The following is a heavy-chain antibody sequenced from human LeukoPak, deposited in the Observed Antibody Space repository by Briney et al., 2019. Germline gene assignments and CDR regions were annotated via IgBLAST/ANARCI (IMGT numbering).Heavy chain of an antibody. CDR1: GYILTRNW. Sequence: KISCKVSGYILTRNWIGWVRQVPGKGLEWMGGIIPIFGTANYAQKFQGRVTITADESTSTAYMELSSLRSEDTAVYYCALRGGTISYPDYWGQGTLVTVSS. V-gene: IGHV1-69*01. J-gene: IGHJ4*02. D-gene: IGHD3-9*01. CDR2: IIPIFGTA. CDR3: ALRGGTISYPDY.